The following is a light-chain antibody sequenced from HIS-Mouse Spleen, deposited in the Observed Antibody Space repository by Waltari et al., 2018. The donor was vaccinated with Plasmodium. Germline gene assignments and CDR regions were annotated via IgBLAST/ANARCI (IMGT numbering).Light chain of an antibody. Sequence: QSALTQPRSVSGSPGQSVTISCTGTSRDVGGYNYFSWYQQPPGKAPKLMIYDVSKRPSGGPDRFSGSKSGNTASLTISGLQAEDEADYYCCSYAGSYTLVFGGGTKLTVL. J-gene: IGLJ2*01. V-gene: IGLV2-11*01. CDR1: SRDVGGYNY. CDR2: DVS. CDR3: CSYAGSYTLV.